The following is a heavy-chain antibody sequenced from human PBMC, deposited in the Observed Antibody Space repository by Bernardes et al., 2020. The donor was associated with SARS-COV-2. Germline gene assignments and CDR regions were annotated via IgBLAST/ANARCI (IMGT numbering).Heavy chain of an antibody. J-gene: IGHJ5*02. CDR1: GFTFSTYA. D-gene: IGHD2-8*01. V-gene: IGHV3-23*01. Sequence: GGSLRLSCAASGFTFSTYAMNWVRQAPGKGLEWVSSISRGGGSTYYADSLKGRIIISRDNAKNTLFLQMNSLRAEDTAMYYCARDLGYCTNGVCSPWGQGTLVTVSS. CDR2: ISRGGGST. CDR3: ARDLGYCTNGVCSP.